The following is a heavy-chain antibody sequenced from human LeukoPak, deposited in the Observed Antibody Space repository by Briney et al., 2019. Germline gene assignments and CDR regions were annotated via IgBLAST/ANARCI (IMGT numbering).Heavy chain of an antibody. Sequence: GGPLRLFCAASVFTFRSYAMRWLRQATGKALKWLATISGSGGSTYYADSVKGRFTISRDNSRDTLYLQMNGLKAEDTAVYFCAKREIVGPTNYFQHWGQGTLVTVSS. V-gene: IGHV3-23*01. D-gene: IGHD1-26*01. CDR3: AKREIVGPTNYFQH. CDR1: VFTFRSYA. J-gene: IGHJ1*01. CDR2: ISGSGGST.